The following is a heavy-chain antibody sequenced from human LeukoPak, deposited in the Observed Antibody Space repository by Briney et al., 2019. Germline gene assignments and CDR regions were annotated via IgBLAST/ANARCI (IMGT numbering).Heavy chain of an antibody. V-gene: IGHV3-66*03. Sequence: GGSLRLSCAASGFTVRNNYMSWVRQAPGKGLEWVSLIRDSGEPFYADSVRGRFTVSRDNSKNTMYLQMNRLGVQDTAVYFCARDRAVTQDWVEFDPWGQGTLVTVSS. CDR3: ARDRAVTQDWVEFDP. CDR2: IRDSGEP. D-gene: IGHD4-17*01. CDR1: GFTVRNNY. J-gene: IGHJ5*02.